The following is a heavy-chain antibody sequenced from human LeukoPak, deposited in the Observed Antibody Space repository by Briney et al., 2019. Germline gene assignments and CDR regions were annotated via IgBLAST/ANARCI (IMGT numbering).Heavy chain of an antibody. V-gene: IGHV3-30*03. CDR3: AGSWFYRDYFEY. Sequence: GGSLRLSCAASGFXFSSYGMHWVRQAPGKGLEWVAVLSYDGSNEYYADSVKGRFTISRDNSKNTLYLQMNSLRVEDTAVYYCAGSWFYRDYFEYWGQGTLVTVSS. CDR2: LSYDGSNE. D-gene: IGHD3-10*01. CDR1: GFXFSSYG. J-gene: IGHJ4*02.